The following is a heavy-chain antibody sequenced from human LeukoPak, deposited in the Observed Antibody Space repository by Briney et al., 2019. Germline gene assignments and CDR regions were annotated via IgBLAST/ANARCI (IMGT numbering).Heavy chain of an antibody. Sequence: SGGSLRLSCAASGFTFSSYAMSWVRQAPGKGLEWVSAISGSGGSTYYADSVKGRFTISRDNSKNTLYLQMNSLRAEDTAVYYCARDMNSVYSYGYDYWGQGTLVTVSS. V-gene: IGHV3-23*01. D-gene: IGHD5-18*01. CDR1: GFTFSSYA. CDR3: ARDMNSVYSYGYDY. J-gene: IGHJ4*02. CDR2: ISGSGGST.